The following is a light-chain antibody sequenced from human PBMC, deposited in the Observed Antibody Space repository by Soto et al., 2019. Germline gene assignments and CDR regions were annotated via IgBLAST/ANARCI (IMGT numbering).Light chain of an antibody. Sequence: EIVLTQSPGTLSLSPGERATLSCRASQSVSSSYLAWYQQKPGQAPRLLIYGASSRATGIPDRFSGSESGTDFTLTISRLEPEDFAVYYCQQRSNWQGTFGQGTKVDIK. V-gene: IGKV3D-20*02. CDR2: GAS. CDR1: QSVSSSY. CDR3: QQRSNWQGT. J-gene: IGKJ1*01.